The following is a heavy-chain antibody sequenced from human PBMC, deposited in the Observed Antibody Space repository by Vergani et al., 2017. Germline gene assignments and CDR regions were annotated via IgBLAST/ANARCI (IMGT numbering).Heavy chain of an antibody. CDR2: IRYDGSKK. D-gene: IGHD6-19*01. V-gene: IGHV3-30*02. CDR1: GFTFSSYG. J-gene: IGHJ3*02. Sequence: QVQLVESGGGVVQPGGSLRLSCAASGFTFSSYGMHWVRQAPGKGLEWVAFIRYDGSKKYYADSVKGRFTISRDNSKNTLYLQMNSLRAEDTAVYYCAKVGRSEVAGTFGAFDIWGQGTMVTVSS. CDR3: AKVGRSEVAGTFGAFDI.